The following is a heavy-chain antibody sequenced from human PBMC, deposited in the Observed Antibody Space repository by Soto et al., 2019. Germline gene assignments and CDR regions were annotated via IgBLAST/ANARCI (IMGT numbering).Heavy chain of an antibody. J-gene: IGHJ2*01. CDR1: CGSIISGDYY. CDR3: ASGPYYDFWSGYPLGYFDL. Sequence: SETLSLTCTFSCGSIISGDYYWSWIRQPPGKGLEWIGYIYYSGSTYYNPSLKSRVTISVDTSKNQFSLKLSSVTAADTAVYYCASGPYYDFWSGYPLGYFDLWGRGTLVTVSS. D-gene: IGHD3-3*01. V-gene: IGHV4-30-4*01. CDR2: IYYSGST.